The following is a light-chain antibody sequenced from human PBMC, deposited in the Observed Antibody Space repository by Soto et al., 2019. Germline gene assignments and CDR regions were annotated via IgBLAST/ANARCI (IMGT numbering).Light chain of an antibody. J-gene: IGKJ1*01. CDR2: GAS. V-gene: IGKV3-20*01. CDR1: QSVSSSY. CDR3: QHYGSSPWT. Sequence: EIVLTQSPGTLSLSPGERATLSCRASQSVSSSYLAWYQQKPGQAPRLLIYGASSRATGIPDRFSGSGSGTDFTLTISRLELEDFAVYYCQHYGSSPWTFGQGTKVDIK.